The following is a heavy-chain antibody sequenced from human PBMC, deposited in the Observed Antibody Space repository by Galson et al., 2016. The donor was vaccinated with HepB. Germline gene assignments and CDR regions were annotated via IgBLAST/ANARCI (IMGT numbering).Heavy chain of an antibody. CDR1: GFTLSTYW. Sequence: SLRLSCAASGFTLSTYWMHWIRQAPGKGLVGVSGINSDGSSTNYADSVRGRFTISRDNAKNTLYLQMNSLRVEDTAVYYCARDLGLGDDYWSQGTLVTVSS. CDR2: INSDGSST. J-gene: IGHJ4*02. D-gene: IGHD3-16*01. V-gene: IGHV3-74*01. CDR3: ARDLGLGDDY.